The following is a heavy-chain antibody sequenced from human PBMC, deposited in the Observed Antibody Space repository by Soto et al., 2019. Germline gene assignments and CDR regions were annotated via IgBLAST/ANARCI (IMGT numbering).Heavy chain of an antibody. CDR2: IRSKANSYAT. V-gene: IGHV3-73*01. CDR3: FRENYFSYHGMDV. Sequence: GGSLRLYCAGSGFAFSGSTIHWIPHASGKGLEWVGRIRSKANSYATAYAASVKGRFIISRDDSKTTAYLQMSSLKIEDTAVYYCFRENYFSYHGMDVWGQGXTVTVAS. CDR1: GFAFSGST. J-gene: IGHJ6*02.